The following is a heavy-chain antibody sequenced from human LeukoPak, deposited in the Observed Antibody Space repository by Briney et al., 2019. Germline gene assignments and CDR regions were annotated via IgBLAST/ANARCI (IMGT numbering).Heavy chain of an antibody. V-gene: IGHV4-34*01. D-gene: IGHD5-18*01. CDR2: INHSGST. CDR3: ARLTARINWYFDY. CDR1: GGSFSGYY. J-gene: IGHJ4*02. Sequence: PSETLSLTCAVYGGSFSGYYWSWIRQPPGKGLEWIGEINHSGSTNYNPSLKSRVTISVDTSKNQFSLKLSSVTAADTAVYYCARLTARINWYFDYWGQGTLVTVSS.